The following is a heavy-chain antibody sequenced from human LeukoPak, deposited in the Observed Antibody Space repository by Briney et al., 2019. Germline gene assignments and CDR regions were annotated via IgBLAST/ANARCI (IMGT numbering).Heavy chain of an antibody. V-gene: IGHV3-21*04. J-gene: IGHJ4*02. D-gene: IGHD3-9*01. Sequence: GGSLRLSCAASGFTFSSYSMNWVRQAPGKGLEWVSSISSSSSYIYYADSVKGRFTISRDNSKNTLYLQMNSLRTEDTAVYYCAKRDLLTGYFDYWGQGTLVTVSS. CDR1: GFTFSSYS. CDR2: ISSSSSYI. CDR3: AKRDLLTGYFDY.